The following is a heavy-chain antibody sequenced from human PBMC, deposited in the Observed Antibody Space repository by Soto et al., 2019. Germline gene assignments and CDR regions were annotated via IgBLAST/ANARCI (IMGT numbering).Heavy chain of an antibody. CDR3: AGLGGYCSGGSCYRRRYNWFDP. CDR1: GYSFTSYW. CDR2: IYPGDSDT. V-gene: IGHV5-51*01. Sequence: PGESLKISCKGSGYSFTSYWIGWVRQMPGKGLEWMGIIYPGDSDTRYSPSFQGQVTISADKSISTAYLQWSSLKASDTAMYYCAGLGGYCSGGSCYRRRYNWFDPWGQGTLVTVSS. D-gene: IGHD2-15*01. J-gene: IGHJ5*02.